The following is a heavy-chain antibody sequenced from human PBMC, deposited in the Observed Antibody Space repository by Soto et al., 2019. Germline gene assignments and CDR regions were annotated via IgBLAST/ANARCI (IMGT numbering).Heavy chain of an antibody. CDR1: GSTFSNDW. Sequence: EVQLVESGGGLLQPGGSLRLSCAVSGSTFSNDWMHWVRQAPGKGLVWVSHINSDGSSTNYADFVKGRFTIARDNAKNTVYLPMNSLSAEDTAVYYCARDRSYSLDVWGQGTTVTVSS. J-gene: IGHJ6*02. CDR3: ARDRSYSLDV. V-gene: IGHV3-74*01. CDR2: INSDGSST.